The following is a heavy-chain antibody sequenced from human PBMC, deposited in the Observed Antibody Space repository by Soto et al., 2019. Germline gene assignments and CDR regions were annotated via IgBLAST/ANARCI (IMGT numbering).Heavy chain of an antibody. J-gene: IGHJ5*02. CDR2: IYHSGST. Sequence: SETLSLTCAVSGGSISSSNWWSWVRQPPGKGLEWIGEIYHSGSTNYNPSLKSRVTISVDKSKNQFSLKLSSVIAADTAVYYCASGYSSSSGGFDPWSQGTLVTVSS. CDR3: ASGYSSSSGGFDP. V-gene: IGHV4-4*02. D-gene: IGHD6-6*01. CDR1: GGSISSSNW.